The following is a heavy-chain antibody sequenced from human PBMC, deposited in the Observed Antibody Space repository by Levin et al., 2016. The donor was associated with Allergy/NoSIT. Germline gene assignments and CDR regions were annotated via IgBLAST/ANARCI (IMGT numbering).Heavy chain of an antibody. CDR3: ARPDYYYYSMDV. Sequence: WIRQPPGKGLEWVANIKQDGSEKYYVDSVKGRFTISRDNAKNSLYLQMNSLRAEDTAVYYCARPDYYYYSMDVWGQGTTVTVSS. V-gene: IGHV3-7*01. CDR2: IKQDGSEK. J-gene: IGHJ6*02.